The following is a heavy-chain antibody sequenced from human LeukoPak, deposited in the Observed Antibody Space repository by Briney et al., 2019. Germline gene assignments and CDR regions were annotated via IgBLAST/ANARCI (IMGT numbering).Heavy chain of an antibody. CDR1: GGSFSGYY. D-gene: IGHD2-2*01. CDR2: INHSGST. CDR3: AGRGGLYCSSTSCYAVNWFDP. Sequence: PSETLSLTCAVYGGSFSGYYWSWIRQPPGKGLEWIGEINHSGSTNYNPSLKSRVTISVDTSKNQFSLKLSSVTAADTAVYYCAGRGGLYCSSTSCYAVNWFDPWGQGILVTVSS. J-gene: IGHJ5*02. V-gene: IGHV4-34*01.